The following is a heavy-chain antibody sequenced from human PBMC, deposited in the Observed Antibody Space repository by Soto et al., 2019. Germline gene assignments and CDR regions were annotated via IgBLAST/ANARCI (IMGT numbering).Heavy chain of an antibody. J-gene: IGHJ4*02. CDR2: VIHSGST. V-gene: IGHV4-34*12. CDR3: ASQVWAFDY. Sequence: SETLSLTCAVYGGSFSGYYWSWIRQPPGKGLEWIGEVIHSGSTHYNPSLKSRVTMSIDTSKNQFSLNLSSVTAADTAVYYCASQVWAFDYRGQGTLVTVSS. D-gene: IGHD2-8*01. CDR1: GGSFSGYY.